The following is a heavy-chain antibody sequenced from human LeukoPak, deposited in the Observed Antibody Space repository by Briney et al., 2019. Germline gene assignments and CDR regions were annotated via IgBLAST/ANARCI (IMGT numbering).Heavy chain of an antibody. CDR2: ITSSGSTT. Sequence: LGGSLRLSCVASGFTFSDHYMSWFRLSPGKGLEWLSYITSSGSTTDYADSVKGRFTISRDNAKNSMFLQMNSLRPEDTAVYYCAKDAQRGFDYSNSLENWGQGTLVTVSS. CDR3: AKDAQRGFDYSNSLEN. D-gene: IGHD4-11*01. CDR1: GFTFSDHY. V-gene: IGHV3-11*01. J-gene: IGHJ4*02.